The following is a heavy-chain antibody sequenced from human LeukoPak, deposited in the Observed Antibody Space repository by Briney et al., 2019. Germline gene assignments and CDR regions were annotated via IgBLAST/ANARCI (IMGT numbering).Heavy chain of an antibody. Sequence: GGSLRLSCAASGFTFSSYGMHWVRQAPGKGLEWVAVIWYDGSNKYYADSVKGRFTISRDNTKNTLYLQMNSLRAEATAVYYCARDRAARPYYFDYWGQGTLVTVSS. CDR1: GFTFSSYG. CDR2: IWYDGSNK. J-gene: IGHJ4*02. D-gene: IGHD6-6*01. V-gene: IGHV3-33*01. CDR3: ARDRAARPYYFDY.